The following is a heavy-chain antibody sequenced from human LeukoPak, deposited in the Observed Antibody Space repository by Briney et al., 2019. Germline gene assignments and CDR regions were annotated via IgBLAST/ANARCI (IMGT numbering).Heavy chain of an antibody. CDR3: AKQRRVAVAPYWFDP. Sequence: GGSLRLSCAASGLIFSRSGMHWVRQAPGKGLEWVTFMGYDGSKIYYADSVKGRFTISRDNSRNTLYLQMNSLRAEDTAVYCCAKQRRVAVAPYWFDPWGQGTLVTVSS. CDR2: MGYDGSKI. D-gene: IGHD6-19*01. V-gene: IGHV3-30*02. J-gene: IGHJ5*02. CDR1: GLIFSRSG.